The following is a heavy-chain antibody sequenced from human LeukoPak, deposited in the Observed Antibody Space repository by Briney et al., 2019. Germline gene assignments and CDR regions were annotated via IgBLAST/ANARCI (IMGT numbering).Heavy chain of an antibody. CDR1: GLTFSSYA. CDR2: ISGSGGST. CDR3: AKDRAHLEWLSDV. J-gene: IGHJ4*02. Sequence: PGGSLRLSCAASGLTFSSYAMSWVRQAPGKGLEWVSAISGSGGSTYYADSVKGRFTISRDNSKNTLYLQMNSLRAEDTAVYYCAKDRAHLEWLSDVWGQGTLVTVSS. D-gene: IGHD3-3*01. V-gene: IGHV3-23*01.